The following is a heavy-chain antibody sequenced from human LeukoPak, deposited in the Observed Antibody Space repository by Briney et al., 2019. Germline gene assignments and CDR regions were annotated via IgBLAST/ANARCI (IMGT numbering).Heavy chain of an antibody. Sequence: GGSLRLSCAASAFTFSNHAMTWVRQALGKGLEWVSAISGSGGSTYYADSVKGRFTISRDNSKNTLYLQMNSLRAEDTAVYYCAKVRYSSSGDAYYYYMDVWGKGTTVTVSS. CDR2: ISGSGGST. J-gene: IGHJ6*03. CDR1: AFTFSNHA. CDR3: AKVRYSSSGDAYYYYMDV. V-gene: IGHV3-23*01. D-gene: IGHD6-6*01.